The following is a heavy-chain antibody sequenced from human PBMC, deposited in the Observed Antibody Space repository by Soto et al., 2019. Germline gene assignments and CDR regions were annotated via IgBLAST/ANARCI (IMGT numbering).Heavy chain of an antibody. V-gene: IGHV4-59*01. J-gene: IGHJ4*02. D-gene: IGHD4-17*01. CDR3: ARDDTTGLFDF. CDR1: TGSMRTYY. Sequence: SETLSLTCSVSTGSMRTYYWTWIRQSPGKGLEWIGQISHTGRTKYNPSLESRVTISVDTSRKQFSLKLTSVTAADTALYYCARDDTTGLFDFWGQGTLVTVS. CDR2: ISHTGRT.